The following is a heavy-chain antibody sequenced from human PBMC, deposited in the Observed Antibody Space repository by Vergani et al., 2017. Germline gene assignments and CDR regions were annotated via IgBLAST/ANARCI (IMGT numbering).Heavy chain of an antibody. V-gene: IGHV3-20*04. CDR1: GFTFGDYD. CDR3: ARRGSGNTYYFDY. J-gene: IGHJ4*02. D-gene: IGHD3-10*01. Sequence: EVQLVESGGGVVRPGGSLRLSCAASGFTFGDYDMNWVRQAPGKGLEWVSRVKWNGDSSVYADSVRGQFTISSDNAKNSLYLQMTSLSAEDTAFYYCARRGSGNTYYFDYWGQGALVTVSS. CDR2: VKWNGDSS.